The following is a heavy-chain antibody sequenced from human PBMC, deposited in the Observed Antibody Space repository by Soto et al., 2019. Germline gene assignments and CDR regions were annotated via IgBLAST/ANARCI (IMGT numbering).Heavy chain of an antibody. V-gene: IGHV4-31*03. J-gene: IGHJ4*02. CDR3: ARTSYDSSGTAADH. Sequence: QVQLQESGPGLVKPSQTLSLTCTVSGGSISSGGYYWSWIRQHPGKGLEWIGYIYYSGSTYYNPSLKRRVTISVAPSKHQFSLKLSSVTAADTAVYYCARTSYDSSGTAADHWGQGTQVTVS. CDR2: IYYSGST. CDR1: GGSISSGGYY. D-gene: IGHD3-22*01.